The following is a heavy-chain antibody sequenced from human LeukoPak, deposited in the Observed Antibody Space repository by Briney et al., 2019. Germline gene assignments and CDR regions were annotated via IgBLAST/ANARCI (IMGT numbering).Heavy chain of an antibody. CDR2: IYYSRST. Sequence: SETLSLTCIVSGGSLSSYYWSWIRQPPGKGLEWIGYIYYSRSTNYNPPLKSRVTISVYTSKNQFALKLSTAAAADTAVYYCARGTPSYRTDYWGQGTLVTVSS. CDR3: ARGTPSYRTDY. J-gene: IGHJ4*02. D-gene: IGHD1-26*01. CDR1: GGSLSSYY. V-gene: IGHV4-59*01.